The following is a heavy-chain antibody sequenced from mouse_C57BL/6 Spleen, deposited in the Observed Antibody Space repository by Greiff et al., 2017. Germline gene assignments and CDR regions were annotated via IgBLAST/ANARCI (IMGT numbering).Heavy chain of an antibody. D-gene: IGHD2-1*01. Sequence: QVQLQQPGAELVKPGASVKLSCKASGYTFTSYWMHWVKQRPGRGLEWIGRIDPNSGGTKYNEKFKSKATLTVDKPSSTAYMKLSSLTSEVSAVYYCARSGGNYIGGAMDYWGQGTSVTVSS. V-gene: IGHV1-72*01. CDR1: GYTFTSYW. CDR3: ARSGGNYIGGAMDY. J-gene: IGHJ4*01. CDR2: IDPNSGGT.